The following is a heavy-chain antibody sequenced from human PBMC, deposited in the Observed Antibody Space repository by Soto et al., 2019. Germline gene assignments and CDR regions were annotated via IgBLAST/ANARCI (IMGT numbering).Heavy chain of an antibody. J-gene: IGHJ5*02. V-gene: IGHV3-23*01. CDR2: ISGSGGST. CDR3: AKGRSGYPPFDP. Sequence: PGGSLRLSCAASGFSFNIYAMKWVRQAPGKGLEWVSAISGSGGSTYYADSVKGRFTISRDNSKNTLYLQMNSLRAEDTAVYYCAKGRSGYPPFDPWGQGTLVTVSS. D-gene: IGHD3-3*01. CDR1: GFSFNIYA.